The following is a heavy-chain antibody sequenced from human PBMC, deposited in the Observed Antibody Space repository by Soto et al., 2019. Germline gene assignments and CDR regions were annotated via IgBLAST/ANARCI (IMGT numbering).Heavy chain of an antibody. V-gene: IGHV3-11*06. Sequence: GSLRLSCAASVFTFSDYYMSWIRQAPVKGLEWVSYISSSSSYTNYADSVKGRFTISRDNAKNSLYLQMNSLRADDTAVYYCARELHTYYYDSSVPSWGPGSLVTVSS. CDR3: ARELHTYYYDSSVPS. J-gene: IGHJ4*02. CDR2: ISSSSSYT. CDR1: VFTFSDYY. D-gene: IGHD3-22*01.